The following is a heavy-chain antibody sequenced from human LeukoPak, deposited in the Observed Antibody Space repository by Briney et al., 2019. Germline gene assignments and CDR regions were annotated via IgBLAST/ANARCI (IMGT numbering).Heavy chain of an antibody. J-gene: IGHJ4*02. CDR1: GYTFTSYG. CDR3: ARDSLRGSISWTGSGD. CDR2: ISAYNGNT. V-gene: IGHV1-18*01. D-gene: IGHD6-13*01. Sequence: ASVKVSCKASGYTFTSYGISWVRQAPGQGLEWMGWISAYNGNTNYAQKLQGRVTMTTDTSTSTAYMELRSLRSDDTAVYYCARDSLRGSISWTGSGDWGPGTLVTVSS.